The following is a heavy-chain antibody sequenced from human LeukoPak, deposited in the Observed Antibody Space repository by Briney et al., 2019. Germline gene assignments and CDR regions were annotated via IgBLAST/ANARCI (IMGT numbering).Heavy chain of an antibody. CDR3: AKDQGVTTPYFDY. Sequence: GGSLRLSCAASGFTFSSYAMSWVRQAPGKGLEWVSTIANSGGSTYYADSVKGRFTISRDNSKNTLYLQMNSLRVEDTAVYYCAKDQGVTTPYFDYWGQGTLVTVSS. V-gene: IGHV3-23*01. CDR2: IANSGGST. CDR1: GFTFSSYA. D-gene: IGHD4-17*01. J-gene: IGHJ4*02.